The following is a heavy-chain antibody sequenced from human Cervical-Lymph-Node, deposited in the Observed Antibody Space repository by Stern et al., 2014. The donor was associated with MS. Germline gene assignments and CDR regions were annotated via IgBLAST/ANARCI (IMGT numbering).Heavy chain of an antibody. J-gene: IGHJ6*02. D-gene: IGHD3-10*01. V-gene: IGHV7-4-1*02. CDR2: INTNTGNP. CDR1: GYTFTSYA. CDR3: ARTGLYGSGSKPYYGMDV. Sequence: VQLEESGSELKKPEASVKVTCKASGYTFTSYAMNWVRQAPGQGLEWMGWINTNTGNPTYAQGSTGRLVFSLDTSVSTAYLQISSLKAEDTAVYYCARTGLYGSGSKPYYGMDVWGQGTTVTVSS.